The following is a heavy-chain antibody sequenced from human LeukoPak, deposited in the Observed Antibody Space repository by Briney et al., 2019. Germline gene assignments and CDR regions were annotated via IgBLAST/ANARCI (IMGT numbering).Heavy chain of an antibody. CDR2: INPDSDSGGT. J-gene: IGHJ4*02. Sequence: ASVKVSCKASGYTFTGYYIHWVRQAPGQGLEWMGWINPDSDSGGTYYAQKFQGRVTMTRDKSISTAYMELSRLGSDDTDVYYCARDREVGSGTFDWVQGTLVTVSS. CDR3: ARDREVGSGTFD. D-gene: IGHD3-10*01. CDR1: GYTFTGYY. V-gene: IGHV1-2*02.